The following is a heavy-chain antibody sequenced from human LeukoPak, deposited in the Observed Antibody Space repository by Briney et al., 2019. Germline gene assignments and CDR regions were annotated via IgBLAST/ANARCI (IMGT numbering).Heavy chain of an antibody. CDR1: GFTFSSYG. V-gene: IGHV3-33*01. D-gene: IGHD4-11*01. J-gene: IGHJ4*02. CDR3: ARDHQHTYTNYGDY. CDR2: IWFDGSNK. Sequence: GGSLRLSCAASGFTFSSYGMHWVRQAPGKGLEWVAVIWFDGSNKFYAHSVKRRLTISRDNSKNTLYLQMHTLRAEDTAVYYCARDHQHTYTNYGDYWGQGTLVTVSS.